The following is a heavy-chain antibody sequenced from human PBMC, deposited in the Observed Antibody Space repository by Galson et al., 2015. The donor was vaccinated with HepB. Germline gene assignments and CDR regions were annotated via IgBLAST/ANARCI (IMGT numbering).Heavy chain of an antibody. CDR3: ARGGDVLLWFGELLDPGYFDY. D-gene: IGHD3-10*01. CDR2: INPSGGST. J-gene: IGHJ4*02. CDR1: GYTFTSYY. V-gene: IGHV1-46*03. Sequence: SVKVSCKASGYTFTSYYMHWVRQAPGQGLEWMGIINPSGGSTSYAQKFQGRVTMTRDTSTSTVYMELSSLRSEDTAVYYCARGGDVLLWFGELLDPGYFDYWGQGTLVTVSS.